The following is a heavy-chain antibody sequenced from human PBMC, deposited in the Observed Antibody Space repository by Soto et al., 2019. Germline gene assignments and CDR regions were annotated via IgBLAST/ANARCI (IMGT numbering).Heavy chain of an antibody. CDR3: ARGVSAGVDY. Sequence: QVQLVQSGAEVRETGASVKVSCKASGYSFTSLDINWVRQTAGQGLEWMGWMQPSTGRTGYAQKFQGRVTMHRDTSMNPAYMELTTLTSDDSAFYYCARGVSAGVDYWGQGTLVTVSS. CDR1: GYSFTSLD. J-gene: IGHJ4*02. V-gene: IGHV1-8*01. D-gene: IGHD1-26*01. CDR2: MQPSTGRT.